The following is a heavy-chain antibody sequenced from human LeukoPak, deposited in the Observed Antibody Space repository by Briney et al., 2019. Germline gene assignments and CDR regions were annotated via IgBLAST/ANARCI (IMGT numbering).Heavy chain of an antibody. Sequence: GGSLRLSCAASGFTFSSYSMNWVRQTPGKGLEWVSSISSSSNYIYYADSVKGRFTISRDNAKNSLYLQMNSLRAEDTAVYYCARDRESSGYYYWGQGTLVTVSS. CDR1: GFTFSSYS. D-gene: IGHD3-22*01. J-gene: IGHJ4*02. V-gene: IGHV3-21*01. CDR2: ISSSSNYI. CDR3: ARDRESSGYYY.